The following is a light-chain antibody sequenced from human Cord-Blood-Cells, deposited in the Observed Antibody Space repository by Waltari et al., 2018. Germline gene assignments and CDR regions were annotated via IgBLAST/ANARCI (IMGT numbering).Light chain of an antibody. CDR3: SSYAGSNIVV. V-gene: IGLV2-8*01. Sequence: QSALTQPPSAPGSPGQSVTISCPGTSSDVGGYNYVSWYQQHPGKAPKLIIYEVSKRPSGVPDRFSGSKSGNTASLTVSGLQAEDEADYYCSSYAGSNIVVFGGGTKLTVL. CDR2: EVS. CDR1: SSDVGGYNY. J-gene: IGLJ2*01.